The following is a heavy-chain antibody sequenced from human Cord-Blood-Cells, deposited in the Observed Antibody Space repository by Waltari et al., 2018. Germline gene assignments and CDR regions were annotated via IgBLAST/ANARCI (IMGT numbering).Heavy chain of an antibody. D-gene: IGHD2-2*01. Sequence: QVQLQESGPGLVKPSQTLSLTCTVSGGSISSGDYYWSWIRQPPGKGLEWIGYIYYSGSTYYKPSLKSRVTISVDTSKNQFALKLSSVTAADTAVYYCARVVRTLCSSTSCSGNWFDPWGQGTLVTVSS. CDR3: ARVVRTLCSSTSCSGNWFDP. CDR2: IYYSGST. V-gene: IGHV4-30-4*01. J-gene: IGHJ5*02. CDR1: GGSISSGDYY.